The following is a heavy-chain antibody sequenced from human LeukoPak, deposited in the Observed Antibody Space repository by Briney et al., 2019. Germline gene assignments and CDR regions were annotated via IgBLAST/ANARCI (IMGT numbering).Heavy chain of an antibody. CDR1: GFSLSTSGMC. CDR2: IDWDDDK. V-gene: IGHV2-70*11. Sequence: SGPALVKPTQTLTLTCTFSGFSLSTSGMCVSWIRQPPGKALEWLARIDWDDDKYYSTSLKTRLTISKDTSKNQVVLTMTNMDPVDTATYYCARSGFNRYFDFDLEYWGQGTLVTVSS. CDR3: ARSGFNRYFDFDLEY. J-gene: IGHJ4*02. D-gene: IGHD3-9*01.